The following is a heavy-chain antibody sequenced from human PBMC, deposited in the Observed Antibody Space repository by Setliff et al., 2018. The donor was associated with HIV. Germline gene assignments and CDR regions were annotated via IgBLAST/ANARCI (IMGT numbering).Heavy chain of an antibody. CDR1: GGSISGHY. V-gene: IGHV4-59*11. CDR2: IYYTGRDT. J-gene: IGHJ2*01. D-gene: IGHD5-18*01. Sequence: PSETLSLTCTVSGGSISGHYWSWISQTPGKGLEFIAYIYYTGRDTNYNPSLKSRVTISVDTSKNQFSLTLRSVSAADTAVYYCAKLSHVDTSLGITYHHFDFWGRGTLITVSS. CDR3: AKLSHVDTSLGITYHHFDF.